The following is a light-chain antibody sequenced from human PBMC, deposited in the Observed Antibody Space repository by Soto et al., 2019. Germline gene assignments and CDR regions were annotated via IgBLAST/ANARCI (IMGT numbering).Light chain of an antibody. V-gene: IGLV2-18*02. Sequence: QSVLTQPPSASGSPGQSVTISCTGTSSDVGKYDYVSWFQHHPGKAPKLMISEVTNRPSGVSDRFSGSKSGNTASLTISGLQAEDEADYYCSSFTSRFTFVFGTGTKSPS. CDR3: SSFTSRFTFV. J-gene: IGLJ1*01. CDR2: EVT. CDR1: SSDVGKYDY.